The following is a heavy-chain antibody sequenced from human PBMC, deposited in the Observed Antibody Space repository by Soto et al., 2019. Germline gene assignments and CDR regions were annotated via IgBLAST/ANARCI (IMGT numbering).Heavy chain of an antibody. D-gene: IGHD5-12*01. V-gene: IGHV3-30-3*01. Sequence: GGSLRLSCAASGFTFSSYAMHWVRQAPGKGLEWVAVISYDGSNKYYADSVKGRFTISRDNSKNTLYLQMNSLRAEDTAVYYCARGWHIVATPSFDYWGQGTLVTVSS. CDR3: ARGWHIVATPSFDY. J-gene: IGHJ4*02. CDR1: GFTFSSYA. CDR2: ISYDGSNK.